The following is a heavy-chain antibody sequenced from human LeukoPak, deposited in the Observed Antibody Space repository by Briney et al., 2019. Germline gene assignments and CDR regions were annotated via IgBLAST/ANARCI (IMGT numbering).Heavy chain of an antibody. J-gene: IGHJ5*02. CDR1: GFAFSSYA. Sequence: PGGSLRLSCAASGFAFSSYAMSWVRQAPGKGLEWVSAIGGGGGSTFYADSVKGRFTISRDNSKNTLYLQMSSLRGEDTAVYYCARGVNDYGDDEVVWFDPWGQGTLVTVSS. V-gene: IGHV3-23*01. D-gene: IGHD4-17*01. CDR3: ARGVNDYGDDEVVWFDP. CDR2: IGGGGGST.